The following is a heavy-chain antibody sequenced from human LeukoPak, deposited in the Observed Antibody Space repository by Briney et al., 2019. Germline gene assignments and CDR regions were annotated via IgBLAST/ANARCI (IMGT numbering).Heavy chain of an antibody. V-gene: IGHV1-46*01. CDR2: INPSGGST. D-gene: IGHD3-22*01. J-gene: IGHJ4*02. Sequence: VASVKVSCKASGYTFTSYYMHWVRQAPGQGLEWMGIINPSGGSTSYAQKFQGRVTMTRDTSTSTGYMELSSLRSEDTAVYYCARAKWLLKGGGYYFDYWGQGTLVTVSS. CDR3: ARAKWLLKGGGYYFDY. CDR1: GYTFTSYY.